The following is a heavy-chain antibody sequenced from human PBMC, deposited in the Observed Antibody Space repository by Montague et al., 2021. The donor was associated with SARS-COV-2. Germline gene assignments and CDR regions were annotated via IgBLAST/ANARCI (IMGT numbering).Heavy chain of an antibody. CDR3: ARAPIVVSGKNAFDI. D-gene: IGHD6-19*01. J-gene: IGHJ3*02. V-gene: IGHV4-4*02. CDR1: GASISSSHW. CDR2: IYHTGST. Sequence: SETLSLTCAVSGASISSSHWWSCIRQPPGKGLEWMGEIYHTGSTNYNPPLKSRVTISVDNSKNQFSLKLSSVTAAATAVYFCARAPIVVSGKNAFDIWGQGTMVTVSS.